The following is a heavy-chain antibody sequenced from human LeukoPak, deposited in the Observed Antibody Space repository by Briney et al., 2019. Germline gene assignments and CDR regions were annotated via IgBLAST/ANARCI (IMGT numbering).Heavy chain of an antibody. CDR3: ARDSGDIVVVVAANPEDWFDP. D-gene: IGHD2-15*01. CDR1: GYTFTGYY. J-gene: IGHJ5*02. CDR2: INPNSGGT. Sequence: GASVKVSCKAFGYTFTGYYMHWVRQAPGQGLEWMGWINPNSGGTNYAQKFQGRVTMTRDTSISTAYMELSRLRSDDTAVYYCARDSGDIVVVVAANPEDWFDPWGQGTLVTVSS. V-gene: IGHV1-2*02.